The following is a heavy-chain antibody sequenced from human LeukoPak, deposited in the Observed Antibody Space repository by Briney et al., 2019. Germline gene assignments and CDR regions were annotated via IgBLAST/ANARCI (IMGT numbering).Heavy chain of an antibody. V-gene: IGHV1-69*04. CDR2: IIPILGIA. Sequence: ASVKVSCKASGYTFTSYGISWVRQAPGQGLEWMGRIIPILGIANYAQKFQGRVTITADKSTSTAYMELSSLRSEDTAVYYCARVRVGATEMNDYWGQGTLVTVSS. J-gene: IGHJ4*02. D-gene: IGHD1-26*01. CDR3: ARVRVGATEMNDY. CDR1: GYTFTSYG.